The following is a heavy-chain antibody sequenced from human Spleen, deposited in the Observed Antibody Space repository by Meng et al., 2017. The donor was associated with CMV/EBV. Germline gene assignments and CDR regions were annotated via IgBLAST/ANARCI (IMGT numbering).Heavy chain of an antibody. J-gene: IGHJ4*02. CDR2: INHSGST. D-gene: IGHD3-3*02. Sequence: SETLSLTCAVYGGSFSGYYWSWIRQPPGKGLEWIGEINHSGSTNYNPSLKSRVTISVDTSKNQFSLKLSSVTAADTAVYYCARGAHFSGYWGQGTLVTVSS. V-gene: IGHV4-34*01. CDR1: GGSFSGYY. CDR3: ARGAHFSGY.